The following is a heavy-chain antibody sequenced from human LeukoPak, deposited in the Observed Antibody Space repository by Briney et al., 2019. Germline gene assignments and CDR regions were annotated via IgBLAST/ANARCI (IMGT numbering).Heavy chain of an antibody. J-gene: IGHJ4*02. CDR2: ISNDGGGI. CDR3: AKASSGYFVDY. CDR1: GFTFSNYG. D-gene: IGHD3-22*01. V-gene: IGHV3-23*01. Sequence: GGSLRLSCAAAGFTFSNYGLSWVRQAPGKGLEWVSSISNDGGGIYSADSVRGRFTISRDNSKNTLFLQMNSLRAEGTALYYCAKASSGYFVDYWGRGTLVTVSS.